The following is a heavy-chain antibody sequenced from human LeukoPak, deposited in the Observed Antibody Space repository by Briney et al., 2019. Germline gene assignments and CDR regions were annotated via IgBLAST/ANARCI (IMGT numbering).Heavy chain of an antibody. Sequence: SETLSLTCTVSGGSMSSGSYYWSWIRQPAGKGLEWVGRIFINGRTNYNPSPQSRVTISVDTSKNQFSLKLSSVTAADTAVYYCARVGWTGYSSPHYYMDVWGKGTTVTVSS. CDR1: GGSMSSGSYY. V-gene: IGHV4-61*02. CDR3: ARVGWTGYSSPHYYMDV. D-gene: IGHD3/OR15-3a*01. J-gene: IGHJ6*03. CDR2: IFINGRT.